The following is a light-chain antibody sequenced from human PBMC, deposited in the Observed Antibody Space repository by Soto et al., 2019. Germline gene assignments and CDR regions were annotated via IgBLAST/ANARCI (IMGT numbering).Light chain of an antibody. V-gene: IGKV3-20*01. CDR1: QGIGDT. J-gene: IGKJ1*01. Sequence: EIVMTQSPATLSVSPGEGATLSCRASQGIGDTLAWYQQKPGQTPRLLIYDTSTRAPGVPDRFSGSGSGTDFTLSISRLEPEDFAVYFCQQFDGSPWTFGQGTKVEMK. CDR3: QQFDGSPWT. CDR2: DTS.